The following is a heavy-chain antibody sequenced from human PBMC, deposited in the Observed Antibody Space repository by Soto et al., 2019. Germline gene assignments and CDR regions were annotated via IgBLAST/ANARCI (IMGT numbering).Heavy chain of an antibody. Sequence: ASVKVSCKRSGYSFTSDDIKWVRQATGQGLEWMGWKNPNSGNTGYAQKFQGRVTMTRNTSISTAYMELSSLRSEDTAVYYCARGETSRYYDFWSGYYTQYRVYWFDPWGQGTLVTVSS. CDR2: KNPNSGNT. CDR1: GYSFTSDD. J-gene: IGHJ5*02. CDR3: ARGETSRYYDFWSGYYTQYRVYWFDP. D-gene: IGHD3-3*01. V-gene: IGHV1-8*01.